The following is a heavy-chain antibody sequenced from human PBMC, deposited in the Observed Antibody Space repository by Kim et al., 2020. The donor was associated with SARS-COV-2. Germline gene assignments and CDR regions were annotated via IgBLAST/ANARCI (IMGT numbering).Heavy chain of an antibody. J-gene: IGHJ4*02. CDR2: T. V-gene: IGHV3-73*01. Sequence: TAYAASVKGRFTISRDDSKNTAYLQMNSLKTEDTAVYYCTRQQYYYGSGNWGQGTLVTVSS. D-gene: IGHD3-10*01. CDR3: TRQQYYYGSGN.